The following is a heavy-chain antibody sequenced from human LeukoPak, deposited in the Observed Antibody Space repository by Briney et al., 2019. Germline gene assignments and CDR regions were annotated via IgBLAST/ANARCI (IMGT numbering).Heavy chain of an antibody. CDR3: AREYSSSWYGPEVFDP. Sequence: SETLSLTCTVSGGSITGNYWSWSRQPPGKGLEWIGYIYNSETTNYNPSLKSRVTISVDTSKNQFSLKLSSVTAADTAVYYCAREYSSSWYGPEVFDPWGQGTLVTVSS. CDR1: GGSITGNY. D-gene: IGHD6-13*01. CDR2: IYNSETT. J-gene: IGHJ5*02. V-gene: IGHV4-59*08.